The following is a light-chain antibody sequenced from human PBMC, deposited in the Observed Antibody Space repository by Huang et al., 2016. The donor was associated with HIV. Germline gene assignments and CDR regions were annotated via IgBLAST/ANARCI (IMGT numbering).Light chain of an antibody. CDR3: QQRNNWPPSWT. V-gene: IGKV3-11*01. Sequence: EVVLTQSPATLSLSPGERATLSCRASPSVSSFLAWYQQKPGQAPGLLIYDASTRASGSPARFSGSGSGTDFTLTISSLEPEDFAVYYCQQRNNWPPSWTFGQGTKVEIK. J-gene: IGKJ1*01. CDR2: DAS. CDR1: PSVSSF.